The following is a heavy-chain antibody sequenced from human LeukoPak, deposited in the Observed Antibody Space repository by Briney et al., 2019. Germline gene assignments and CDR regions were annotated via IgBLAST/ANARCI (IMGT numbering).Heavy chain of an antibody. CDR3: ARTGYNYGFDY. D-gene: IGHD5-18*01. Sequence: PSETLSLTCTVSGGSTSTYYWSWIRQHPGKGLEWIGYISYSGSTYYNPSLTSRVTISVDTSKNQFSLKLSSVTAADTAVYYCARTGYNYGFDYWGQGTLVTVSS. V-gene: IGHV4-59*06. J-gene: IGHJ4*02. CDR2: ISYSGST. CDR1: GGSTSTYY.